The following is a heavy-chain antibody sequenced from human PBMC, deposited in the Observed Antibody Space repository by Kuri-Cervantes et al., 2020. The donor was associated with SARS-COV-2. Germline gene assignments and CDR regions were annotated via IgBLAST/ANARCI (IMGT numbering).Heavy chain of an antibody. CDR1: AGTSISYA. Sequence: SVKVSCKAAAGTSISYAISWLRQPPGQGLEWRGGIIPIFGTANYAQKFQGSVTITADESTSTAYMELSSLRSEDTAVYYCARESFGPIAAAGTRGYGMDVWGQGTTVTVSS. CDR3: ARESFGPIAAAGTRGYGMDV. V-gene: IGHV1-69*13. J-gene: IGHJ6*02. CDR2: IIPIFGTA. D-gene: IGHD6-13*01.